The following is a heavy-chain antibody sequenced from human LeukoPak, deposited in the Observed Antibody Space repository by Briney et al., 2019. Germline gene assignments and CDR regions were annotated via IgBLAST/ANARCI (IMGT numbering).Heavy chain of an antibody. V-gene: IGHV1-18*01. CDR3: ARVRDCSGGSCYFSGSFDY. CDR1: GYTFTSYG. J-gene: IGHJ4*02. CDR2: ISAYNGNT. Sequence: ASVKVSCKASGYTFTSYGISWVRQAPGQGLEWMGWISAYNGNTNYAQKLQGRVTMTTDTSTSTAYMEPRSLRSDDTAVYYCARVRDCSGGSCYFSGSFDYWGQGTLVTVSS. D-gene: IGHD2-15*01.